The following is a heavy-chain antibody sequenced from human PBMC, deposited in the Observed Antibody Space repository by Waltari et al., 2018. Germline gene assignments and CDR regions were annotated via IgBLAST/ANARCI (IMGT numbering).Heavy chain of an antibody. Sequence: QVQLVESGGGVVQPGRSLRLSCAASGFTFSTYTMHWVRQAPVKGLEWVAVTSHDESHKYYADSVKGRFTSSKDNSKNTLYLQMNSLSTEDTAMYYCARDDRDGLPDYFDFWGQGTLVTVSS. CDR2: TSHDESHK. CDR1: GFTFSTYT. J-gene: IGHJ4*02. V-gene: IGHV3-30*01. D-gene: IGHD2-8*01. CDR3: ARDDRDGLPDYFDF.